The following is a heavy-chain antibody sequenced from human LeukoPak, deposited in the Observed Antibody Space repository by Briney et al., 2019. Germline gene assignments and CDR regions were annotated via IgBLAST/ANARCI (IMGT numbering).Heavy chain of an antibody. D-gene: IGHD2-15*01. V-gene: IGHV4-59*01. CDR1: GGSLSNYY. CDR2: IYYSGST. J-gene: IGHJ6*03. Sequence: PSETLSLTCTVSGGSLSNYYWSWIRQPPGKGLGWIADIYYSGSTNYNPSLKSRVTISVDTSKNQFSLKLSSVTAADTAVYYCARLDCSGGSCYSHYYYYMDVWGIGTTVTVSS. CDR3: ARLDCSGGSCYSHYYYYMDV.